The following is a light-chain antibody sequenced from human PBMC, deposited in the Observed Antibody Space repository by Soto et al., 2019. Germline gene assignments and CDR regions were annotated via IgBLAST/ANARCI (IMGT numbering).Light chain of an antibody. Sequence: EIVLTQSPGSLSLSPGESATLSCRASQTVSSSYLAWYQQKPGQAPRLLIYSASSRATGIPDRFSGSGFGTDFTLTISRLEPEDFAVYYCQQYGSSPKTFGQGTKGDI. V-gene: IGKV3-20*01. CDR3: QQYGSSPKT. CDR2: SAS. CDR1: QTVSSSY. J-gene: IGKJ1*01.